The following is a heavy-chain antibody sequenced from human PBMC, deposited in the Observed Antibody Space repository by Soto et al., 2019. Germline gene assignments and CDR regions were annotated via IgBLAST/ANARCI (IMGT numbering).Heavy chain of an antibody. Sequence: EVQLVESGGGLVQPGGSLKLSCAASGFTFSGSAMHWVRQASGKGLEWVGRIRSKAISYATAYAASVKGRFTISRDDSKNTAYLQMNSLKTEDTAVYYCTCGPQGELAIYYYYYGMDVWGQGTTVTVSS. CDR3: TCGPQGELAIYYYYYGMDV. CDR1: GFTFSGSA. V-gene: IGHV3-73*02. D-gene: IGHD1-26*01. CDR2: IRSKAISYAT. J-gene: IGHJ6*02.